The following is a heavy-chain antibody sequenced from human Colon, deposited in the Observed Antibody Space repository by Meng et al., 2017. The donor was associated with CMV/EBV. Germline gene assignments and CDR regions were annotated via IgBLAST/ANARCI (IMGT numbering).Heavy chain of an antibody. CDR1: GFTFSSYA. CDR2: ISGSGGST. V-gene: IGHV3-23*01. CDR3: AKGRGDCSSTSCYKGY. Sequence: GESLKISCAASGFTFSSYAMSWVRQAPGKGLEWVSAISGSGGSTYYADSVKGRSTISRDNSKNTLYLQMNSLRAEDTAVYYCAKGRGDCSSTSCYKGYWGQGTLVTVSS. J-gene: IGHJ4*02. D-gene: IGHD2-2*02.